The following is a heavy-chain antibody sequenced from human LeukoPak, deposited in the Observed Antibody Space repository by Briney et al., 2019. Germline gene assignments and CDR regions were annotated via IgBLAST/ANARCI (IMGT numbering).Heavy chain of an antibody. V-gene: IGHV4-39*01. CDR2: IYYSGST. CDR3: ARGPDKYYYDSSGYRGVFDY. Sequence: SETLSLTCTVSGGSISSSSYYWGWIRQPPGKGLEWIGSIYYSGSTYYNPSLKSRVTISVDTSKNQFSLKLSSVTAADTPVYYCARGPDKYYYDSSGYRGVFDYWGQGTLVTVSS. CDR1: GGSISSSSYY. D-gene: IGHD3-22*01. J-gene: IGHJ4*02.